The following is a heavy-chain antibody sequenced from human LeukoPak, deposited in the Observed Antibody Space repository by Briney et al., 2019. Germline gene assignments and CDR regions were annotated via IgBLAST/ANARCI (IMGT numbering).Heavy chain of an antibody. J-gene: IGHJ6*02. Sequence: GGSLRLSCAASGFTFDDYAMHWVRQAPGKGLEWVSGISWNSGSIGYADSVKGRFTISRDNAKNSLYLQMNSLRAEDTAFYYCAKDFARYYYDSSGYYDPRGDHYYGMDVWGQGTTVTVSS. D-gene: IGHD3-22*01. CDR2: ISWNSGSI. V-gene: IGHV3-9*01. CDR1: GFTFDDYA. CDR3: AKDFARYYYDSSGYYDPRGDHYYGMDV.